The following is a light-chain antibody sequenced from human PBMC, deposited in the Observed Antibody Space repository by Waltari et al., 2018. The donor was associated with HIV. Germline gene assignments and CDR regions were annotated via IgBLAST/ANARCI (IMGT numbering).Light chain of an antibody. CDR3: TSYTTSDTLR. CDR1: RSYFGFANY. CDR2: EVS. V-gene: IGLV2-14*03. J-gene: IGLJ3*02. Sequence: QSVLTQPASVSGSPGQSVTISSPGTRSYFGFANYVYWYQQYPGKAPTLIIYEVSSRPSGVSDRFSGSKSGNTASLTISGLQNEDEADYFCTSYTTSDTLRFGGGTKVTVL.